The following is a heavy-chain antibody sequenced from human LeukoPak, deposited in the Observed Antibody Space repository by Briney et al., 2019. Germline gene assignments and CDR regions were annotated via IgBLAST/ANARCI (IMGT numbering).Heavy chain of an antibody. V-gene: IGHV4-34*01. D-gene: IGHD5-12*01. CDR2: IYYSGST. J-gene: IGHJ4*02. Sequence: SETLSLTCAVYGGSFSGYYWSWIRQPPGKGLEWIGSIYYSGSTYYNPSLKSRVTISVDTSKNQFSLKLSSVTAADTAVYYCARMDIVATISSWDYWGQGTLVTVSS. CDR3: ARMDIVATISSWDY. CDR1: GGSFSGYY.